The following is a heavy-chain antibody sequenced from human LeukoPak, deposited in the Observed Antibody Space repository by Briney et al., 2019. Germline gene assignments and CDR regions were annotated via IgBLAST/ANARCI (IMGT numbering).Heavy chain of an antibody. V-gene: IGHV4-39*02. J-gene: IGHJ4*02. CDR2: IYYSGST. Sequence: SETLSLTCTVSGDSISSNSYYWGWIRQPPGKGLEWIGSIYYSGSTYNNPSLKSRVTISVDTSKNQFSLKLNSLTAADTAVYYCAREGGPYRPLDYSGQGTLVTVS. D-gene: IGHD3-16*01. CDR3: AREGGPYRPLDY. CDR1: GDSISSNSYY.